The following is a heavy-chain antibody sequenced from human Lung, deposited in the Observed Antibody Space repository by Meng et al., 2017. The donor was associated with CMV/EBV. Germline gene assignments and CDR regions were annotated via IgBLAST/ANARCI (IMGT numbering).Heavy chain of an antibody. CDR1: GSRFSNAW. Sequence: VEPGGGSVKHGGSLRLSCAGSGSRFSNAWMSWVRQAPGKGLEWVGRIKSKTDGETADYNAPVKGRFTISRDDSKNTLYLQMNSLKTEDTAIYYCIWNDLGDYWGQGTLVTVSS. J-gene: IGHJ4*02. CDR3: IWNDLGDY. CDR2: IKSKTDGETA. V-gene: IGHV3-15*01. D-gene: IGHD1-1*01.